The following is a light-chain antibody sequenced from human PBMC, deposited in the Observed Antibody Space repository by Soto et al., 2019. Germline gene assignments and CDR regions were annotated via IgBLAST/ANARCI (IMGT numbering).Light chain of an antibody. Sequence: VVLTQSPATLSLSPGERATLSCRASQSIREFLAWYQQKPGQAPRLLIYDASNRATGTPARFSGSGSVTDFTLTISSLEAEDFALYYCQQRSKWPVTFGGGTKVEIK. V-gene: IGKV3-11*01. CDR2: DAS. J-gene: IGKJ4*01. CDR3: QQRSKWPVT. CDR1: QSIREF.